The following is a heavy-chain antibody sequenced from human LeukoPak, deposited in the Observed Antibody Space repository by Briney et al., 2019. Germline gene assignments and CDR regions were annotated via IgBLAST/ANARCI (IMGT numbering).Heavy chain of an antibody. Sequence: SETLSLTCTVSGGSISSYYWSWIRQPPGKGLEWIGYIYYSGSTNYNPSLKSRVTISVDTSKNQFSLKLSSVTAADTAVYYCARRPEYQLGAFDIWGQGTMVSVSS. J-gene: IGHJ3*02. CDR1: GGSISSYY. V-gene: IGHV4-59*01. D-gene: IGHD2-2*01. CDR2: IYYSGST. CDR3: ARRPEYQLGAFDI.